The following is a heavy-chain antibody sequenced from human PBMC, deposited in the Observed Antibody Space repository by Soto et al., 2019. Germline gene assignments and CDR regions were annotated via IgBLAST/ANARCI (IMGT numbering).Heavy chain of an antibody. V-gene: IGHV1-2*02. CDR2: VDPNRGDT. CDR3: PRVKIETGGRRFDP. D-gene: IGHD2-8*02. J-gene: IGHJ5*02. CDR1: GYTFSGHY. Sequence: QVQLVQSGAEVKKPGASAKVSCKASGYTFSGHYIHWVRQAPGQRLEWMGWVDPNRGDTNYAQNFQGRVTLTRDTSINTAYMELTRLTSDDTAMYYCPRVKIETGGRRFDPWGQGTLVTVSS.